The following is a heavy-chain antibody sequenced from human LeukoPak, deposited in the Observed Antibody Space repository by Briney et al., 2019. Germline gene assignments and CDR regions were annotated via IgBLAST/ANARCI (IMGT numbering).Heavy chain of an antibody. CDR2: ISAYNGNT. J-gene: IGHJ4*02. D-gene: IGHD3-22*01. Sequence: AAVKVSCKASGYTFTSYGISWVRQAPGQGLEWMGWISAYNGNTHYAQKLQGRVTMTTDTSTSTVYMELRSLRSDDTAVYYCARGSPPRRNYDSRGYYSYYFDYWGQGTLVTVSS. CDR3: ARGSPPRRNYDSRGYYSYYFDY. V-gene: IGHV1-18*01. CDR1: GYTFTSYG.